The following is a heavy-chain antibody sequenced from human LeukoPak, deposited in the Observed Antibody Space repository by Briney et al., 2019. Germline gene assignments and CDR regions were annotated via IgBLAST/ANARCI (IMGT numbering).Heavy chain of an antibody. CDR1: GGSISSYY. Sequence: SETLSLTCTVSGGSISSYYRSWIRQPPGKGLEWIGYIYYSGSTNYNPSLKSRVTISVDTSKNQFSLKLSSVTAADTAVYYCARHRLGGDGYFDYWGQGTLVTVSS. V-gene: IGHV4-59*08. CDR3: ARHRLGGDGYFDY. J-gene: IGHJ4*02. CDR2: IYYSGST. D-gene: IGHD3-16*01.